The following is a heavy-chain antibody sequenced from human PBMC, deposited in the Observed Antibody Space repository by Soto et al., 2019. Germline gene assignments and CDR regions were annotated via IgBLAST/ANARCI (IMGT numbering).Heavy chain of an antibody. Sequence: QLQLQESGPGLVKPSETLSLTCTVSGGSISSSSFHWGWIHQPPGKGLEWIGSIYYSGSTYYSPSLKRRVTISVDTSKTQFSLKLSSVTAADTAVYYCARRERAAGTDWWFDPWGQGTLVTVSS. D-gene: IGHD6-13*01. CDR3: ARRERAAGTDWWFDP. CDR1: GGSISSSSFH. CDR2: IYYSGST. V-gene: IGHV4-39*01. J-gene: IGHJ5*02.